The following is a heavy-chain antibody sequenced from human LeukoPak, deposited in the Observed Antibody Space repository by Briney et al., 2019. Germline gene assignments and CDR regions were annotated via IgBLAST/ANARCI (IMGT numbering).Heavy chain of an antibody. D-gene: IGHD6-13*01. J-gene: IGHJ4*02. CDR3: AREVIAAAGTQVDY. V-gene: IGHV3-64*01. CDR1: GFTFSSYA. CDR2: ISSNGGST. Sequence: PGGSLRLSCAASGFTFSSYAMHWVRQAPGKGLESVSAISSNGGSTYYANSVKGRFTISRDNSKNTLYLQMGSLRAEDMAVYYCAREVIAAAGTQVDYWGQGTLVTVSS.